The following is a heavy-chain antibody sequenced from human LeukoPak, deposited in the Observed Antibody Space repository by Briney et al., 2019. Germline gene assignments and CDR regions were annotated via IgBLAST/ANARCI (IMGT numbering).Heavy chain of an antibody. CDR2: MNPNSGNT. CDR1: GYTFTSYD. CDR3: ARVRLTMIEYGGWFDP. Sequence: GASVKVSCKASGYTFTSYDINWVRQATGQGLEWMGWMNPNSGNTGYAQKFQGRVTITRNTSISTAYMELSSLRSEDTAVYYCARVRLTMIEYGGWFDPWGQGTLVTVSS. J-gene: IGHJ5*02. D-gene: IGHD3-22*01. V-gene: IGHV1-8*03.